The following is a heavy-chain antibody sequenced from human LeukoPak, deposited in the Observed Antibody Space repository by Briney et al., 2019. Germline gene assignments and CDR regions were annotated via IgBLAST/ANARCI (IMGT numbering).Heavy chain of an antibody. D-gene: IGHD6-13*01. J-gene: IGHJ6*03. Sequence: ETLSLTCAVYGGSFSGYYWSWLRQPPGKGLEWIGEINHSGSTNYNPSLTSRVTISVDTSKNQFSLKLSSVTAADTAVYYCARGKQQLSFYYYYYYMDVWGKGTTVTVSS. CDR3: ARGKQQLSFYYYYYYMDV. CDR2: INHSGST. CDR1: GGSFSGYY. V-gene: IGHV4-34*01.